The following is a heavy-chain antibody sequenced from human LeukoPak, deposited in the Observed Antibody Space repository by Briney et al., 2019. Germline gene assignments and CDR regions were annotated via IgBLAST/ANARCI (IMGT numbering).Heavy chain of an antibody. V-gene: IGHV3-23*01. CDR3: AKGRCSGAGCDSSHS. D-gene: IGHD2-15*01. CDR1: GFKFRSYA. J-gene: IGHJ4*02. Sequence: GGSLRLSCVASGFKFRSYAMNWVRQAPGKGLECISTISDDSSFIYYADSVKGRSAVSRDNSRSTLYLQINNLKVEDSAVYYCAKGRCSGAGCDSSHSWGQGALVTVPP. CDR2: ISDDSSFI.